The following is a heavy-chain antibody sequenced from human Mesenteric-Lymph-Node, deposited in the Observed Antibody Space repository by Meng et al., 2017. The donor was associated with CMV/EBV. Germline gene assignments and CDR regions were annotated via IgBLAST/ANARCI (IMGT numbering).Heavy chain of an antibody. D-gene: IGHD6-13*01. CDR1: GGSLSGHF. CDR2: INRSGTT. J-gene: IGHJ3*02. V-gene: IGHV4-34*01. Sequence: SETLSLTCAVYGGSLSGHFWSWIRQPPGKGLEWIGEINRSGTTNYNPSLKSRVTISVDRSKNQFSLRLNSVTAADTAVFYCARGIAAAGYFDAFDIWGQGTMVTVSS. CDR3: ARGIAAAGYFDAFDI.